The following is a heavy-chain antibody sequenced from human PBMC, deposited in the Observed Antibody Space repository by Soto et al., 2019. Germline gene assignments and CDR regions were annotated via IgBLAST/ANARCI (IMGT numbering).Heavy chain of an antibody. D-gene: IGHD1-1*01. Sequence: DVHLVESGGGLIQPGESLRLSCVAFGHTVSGTKYVAWVRQAPGKGLEWVSALYDVFGSFYADSVKGRFTTSSDRSRSTVYLQMNDLRPDDTAVYYCASWREREHAFDVWGQGTAVIVSP. CDR1: GHTVSGTKY. CDR3: ASWREREHAFDV. J-gene: IGHJ3*01. V-gene: IGHV3-53*01. CDR2: LYDVFGS.